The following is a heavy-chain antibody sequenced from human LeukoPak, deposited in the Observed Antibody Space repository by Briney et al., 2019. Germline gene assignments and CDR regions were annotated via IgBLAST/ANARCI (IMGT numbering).Heavy chain of an antibody. CDR2: IKQDGGEK. D-gene: IGHD5-12*01. V-gene: IGHV3-7*01. CDR1: GFMFSDFW. Sequence: GGSLRLSCAASGFMFSDFWMSWVRQAPGKGLEWVANIKQDGGEKYYVDSVEGRFTISRDNTKNSLYLQMNNLTVGDTAVYYCARDSGYGYYYYYGMDVWGQGTTVTVSS. CDR3: ARDSGYGYYYYYGMDV. J-gene: IGHJ6*02.